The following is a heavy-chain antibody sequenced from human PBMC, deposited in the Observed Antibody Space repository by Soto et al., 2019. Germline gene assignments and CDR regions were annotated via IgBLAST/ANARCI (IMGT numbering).Heavy chain of an antibody. J-gene: IGHJ6*02. D-gene: IGHD3-10*01. CDR1: GGTFSSYA. V-gene: IGHV1-69*01. CDR2: IIPIFGTA. CDR3: ARGGTGAYYYGSGSYYSYYGMDV. Sequence: QVQLVQSGAEVKKPGSSVKVSCKASGGTFSSYAISWVRQAPGQGLEWMGGIIPIFGTANYAQKFQGRVTITADESKGPAYRELSSLRSGDTGVYYCARGGTGAYYYGSGSYYSYYGMDVWGQGTTVTVSS.